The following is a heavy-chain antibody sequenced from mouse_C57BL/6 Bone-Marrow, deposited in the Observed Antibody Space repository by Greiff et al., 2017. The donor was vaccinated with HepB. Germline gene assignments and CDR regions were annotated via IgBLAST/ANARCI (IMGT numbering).Heavy chain of an antibody. CDR2: IDPENGDT. J-gene: IGHJ4*01. Sequence: VQLQQSGAELVRPGSSVKLSCTASGFNIKDYYMHWVKQRPDQGLEWIGWIDPENGDTEYASKFQGKATITADTSSNTAYLQLSSLISEDTAVYYCVIYYYGSSYAMDYWGQGTSVTVSS. CDR1: GFNIKDYY. V-gene: IGHV14-4*01. CDR3: VIYYYGSSYAMDY. D-gene: IGHD1-1*01.